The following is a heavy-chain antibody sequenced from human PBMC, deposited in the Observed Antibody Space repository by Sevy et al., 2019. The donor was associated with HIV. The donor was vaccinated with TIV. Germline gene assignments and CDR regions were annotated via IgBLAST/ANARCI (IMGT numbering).Heavy chain of an antibody. V-gene: IGHV4-39*01. CDR1: GGSISSSSYY. CDR3: ARHGPHIVGATRKYYFDY. D-gene: IGHD1-26*01. J-gene: IGHJ4*02. Sequence: ETLSLTCTVSGGSISSSSYYWGWIRQPPGKGLEWIGSIYYSGSTYYNPSLKSRVTISVDTSKNQITLKLSSVTAADTSVYYCARHGPHIVGATRKYYFDYWGQGTLVTVSS. CDR2: IYYSGST.